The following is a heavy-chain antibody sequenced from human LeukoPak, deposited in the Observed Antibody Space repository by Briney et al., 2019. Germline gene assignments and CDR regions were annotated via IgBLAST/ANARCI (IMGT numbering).Heavy chain of an antibody. CDR1: GGSISSSSYY. CDR2: IYYSGST. D-gene: IGHD1-26*01. Sequence: PSAPLSLTCTVSGGSISSSSYYWGWIRQPPGQGLEWIGSIYYSGSTYYNPSLKSRVTISVDTSKNQFSLKLSSVTGADTAVYYCARQYSGSYSDYWGQGTLVTVSS. J-gene: IGHJ4*02. CDR3: ARQYSGSYSDY. V-gene: IGHV4-39*01.